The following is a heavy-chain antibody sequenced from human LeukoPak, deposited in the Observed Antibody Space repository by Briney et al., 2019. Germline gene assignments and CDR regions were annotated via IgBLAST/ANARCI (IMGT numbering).Heavy chain of an antibody. V-gene: IGHV4-4*02. CDR3: VRHEGFYFGS. CDR1: GASISDDNW. CDR2: IHYTWST. D-gene: IGHD1-1*01. Sequence: SETLSLTCVISGASISDDNWWSWVRQPPGKGLEWLGEIHYTWSTHYSPFLKSRVTMSMDRSENQLSLNLNSVTAADTAVYYCVRHEGFYFGSWGQGVLVTVSS. J-gene: IGHJ4*02.